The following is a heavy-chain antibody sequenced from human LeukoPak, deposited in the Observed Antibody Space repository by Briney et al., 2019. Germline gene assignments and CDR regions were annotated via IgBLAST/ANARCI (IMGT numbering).Heavy chain of an antibody. Sequence: SETLSLTCTVSGGSISSSSYYWGWIRQSPGKGLEWIGSIYYSGSTYYNPSLKSRVTISVDTSKNQFSLKLSSVTAADTAVYYCARRREYSGSYHWGQGTMVTVSS. J-gene: IGHJ3*01. CDR2: IYYSGST. CDR3: ARRREYSGSYH. V-gene: IGHV4-39*01. D-gene: IGHD1-26*01. CDR1: GGSISSSSYY.